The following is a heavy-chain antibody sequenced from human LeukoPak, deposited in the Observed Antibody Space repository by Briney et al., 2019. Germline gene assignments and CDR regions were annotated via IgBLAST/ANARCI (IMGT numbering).Heavy chain of an antibody. J-gene: IGHJ3*02. Sequence: PSETLSLTCTVSGGSISSYYWSWIRQPPGKGLEWIGYIYYSGSTNYNPSLKSRVTISVDTSKNQFSLKLSSVTAADTAVYYCAREHGDYVVGANDAFDIWGQGTMVTVSS. CDR3: AREHGDYVVGANDAFDI. D-gene: IGHD4-17*01. CDR2: IYYSGST. V-gene: IGHV4-59*01. CDR1: GGSISSYY.